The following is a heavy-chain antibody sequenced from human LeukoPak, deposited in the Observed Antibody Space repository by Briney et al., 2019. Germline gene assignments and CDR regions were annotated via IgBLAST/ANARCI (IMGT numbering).Heavy chain of an antibody. J-gene: IGHJ4*02. CDR2: ISYDGSNK. CDR1: GFTFSSYA. D-gene: IGHD2-2*01. Sequence: PGRSLRLSCAASGFTFSSYAMHWVRQAPGKGLEWVAVISYDGSNKYYADSVKGRFTISRDNSKNTLYLQMNSLRAEDTAVYYCATEYCSSTSCYEIDYWGQGTLVTVSS. V-gene: IGHV3-30-3*01. CDR3: ATEYCSSTSCYEIDY.